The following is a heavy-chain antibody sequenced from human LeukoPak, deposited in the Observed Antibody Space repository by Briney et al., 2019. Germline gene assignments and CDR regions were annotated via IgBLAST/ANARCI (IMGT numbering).Heavy chain of an antibody. V-gene: IGHV3-74*01. Sequence: QTGGCLRLSCVASGFTLSNYWMHWDSQAAGKGMGWVSRVNTDESRTNYADSVKGRFTIPRDNAKNTVYLQMNSLRAEDTAVYYCARGASGSYYVDYWGQGILVTVSS. CDR3: ARGASGSYYVDY. CDR2: VNTDESRT. D-gene: IGHD1-26*01. J-gene: IGHJ4*02. CDR1: GFTLSNYW.